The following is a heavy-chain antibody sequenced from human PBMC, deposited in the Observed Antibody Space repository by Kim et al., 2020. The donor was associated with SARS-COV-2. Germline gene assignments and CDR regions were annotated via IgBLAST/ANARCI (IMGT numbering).Heavy chain of an antibody. Sequence: ASVKVSCKASGYTFTSYGISWVRQAPGQGLEWMGWISAYNGNTNYAQKLQGRVTMTTDTSTSTAYMELRSLRSDDTAVYYCACNIYFDWPHYGMDVWGQGTTVTVSS. CDR3: ACNIYFDWPHYGMDV. CDR2: ISAYNGNT. J-gene: IGHJ6*02. V-gene: IGHV1-18*01. CDR1: GYTFTSYG. D-gene: IGHD3-9*01.